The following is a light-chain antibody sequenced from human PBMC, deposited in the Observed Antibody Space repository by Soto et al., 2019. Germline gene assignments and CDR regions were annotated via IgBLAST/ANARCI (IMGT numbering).Light chain of an antibody. CDR1: QSVTNW. CDR3: QQYTTYPYT. J-gene: IGKJ2*01. V-gene: IGKV1-5*01. Sequence: DIQMTQSPATLSASVGDRVTITCRASQSVTNWLAWYQQKPGKAPNLLIYDASRLQSGIPSRFGGSGSGTAFTLTISSLQPDDFATYYCQQYTTYPYTFGQGTKVEIK. CDR2: DAS.